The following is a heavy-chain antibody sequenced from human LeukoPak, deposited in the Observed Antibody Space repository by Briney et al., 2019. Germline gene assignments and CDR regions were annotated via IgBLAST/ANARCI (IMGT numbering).Heavy chain of an antibody. CDR2: INSDGINT. CDR3: ARVKNSGDYSRDAFDI. CDR1: GFTFSNYW. D-gene: IGHD4-17*01. V-gene: IGHV3-74*01. Sequence: GALRLSCAASGFTFSNYWMHWVRQAPGKGLVWVSRINSDGINTSYADSVKGRFTISRDNAKNSLYLQMNSLRAEDTAVYYCARVKNSGDYSRDAFDIWGQGTMVTVSS. J-gene: IGHJ3*02.